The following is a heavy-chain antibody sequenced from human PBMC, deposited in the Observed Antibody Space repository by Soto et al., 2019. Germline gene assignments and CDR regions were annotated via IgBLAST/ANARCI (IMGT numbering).Heavy chain of an antibody. Sequence: GGSLRLSCAASGFTVSSNYMTWVRQAPGKGLEWVSVIYSGGTTYYADSVKGRFTISRDNSKNTLYLQMNSLRAEDTAMYYCARDRWIQKNYYYYGMDVWGQGTTVTVSS. J-gene: IGHJ6*02. CDR2: IYSGGTT. CDR3: ARDRWIQKNYYYYGMDV. CDR1: GFTVSSNY. V-gene: IGHV3-66*01. D-gene: IGHD5-18*01.